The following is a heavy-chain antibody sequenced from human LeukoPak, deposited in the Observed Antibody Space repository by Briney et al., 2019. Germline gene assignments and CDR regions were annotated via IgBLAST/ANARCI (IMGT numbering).Heavy chain of an antibody. CDR1: GFTFSSYA. V-gene: IGHV3-23*01. J-gene: IGHJ4*02. Sequence: GGSLRLSCAASGFTFSSYAMSWVRQAPGKGLEWVSAISGSGGSTYYADSVKGRFTTSRDNSKNTLYLQMNSLRAEDTAVYYCAARYYYDRPHPYHDYWGQGTLVTVSS. CDR2: ISGSGGST. D-gene: IGHD3-22*01. CDR3: AARYYYDRPHPYHDY.